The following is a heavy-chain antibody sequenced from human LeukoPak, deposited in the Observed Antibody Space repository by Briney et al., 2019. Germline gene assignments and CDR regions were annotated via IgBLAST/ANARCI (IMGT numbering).Heavy chain of an antibody. CDR3: ARSYDSSGFVVY. CDR1: GFTVSSNY. Sequence: GSLRLSCAASGFTVSSNYMSWVRQAPGKGLEWIGEINHSGSTNYNPSLKSRVTISVDTSKNQFSLKLSSVTAADTAVYYCARSYDSSGFVVYWGQGTLVTVSS. CDR2: INHSGST. D-gene: IGHD3-22*01. J-gene: IGHJ4*02. V-gene: IGHV4-34*01.